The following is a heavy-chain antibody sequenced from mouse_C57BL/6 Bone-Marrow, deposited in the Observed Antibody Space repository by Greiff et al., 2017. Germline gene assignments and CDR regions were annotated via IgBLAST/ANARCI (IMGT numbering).Heavy chain of an antibody. CDR3: ARGFYREFAY. J-gene: IGHJ3*01. CDR1: GYTFTSYW. Sequence: VKLQQPGAELVKPGASVKLSCKASGYTFTSYWMHWVKQRPGRGLEWIGRIDPNSGGTKYNEKFKSKATLTVDKPSSTAYTQLSSLTSEDSAVYYCARGFYREFAYWGQGTLVTVSA. D-gene: IGHD2-12*01. V-gene: IGHV1-72*01. CDR2: IDPNSGGT.